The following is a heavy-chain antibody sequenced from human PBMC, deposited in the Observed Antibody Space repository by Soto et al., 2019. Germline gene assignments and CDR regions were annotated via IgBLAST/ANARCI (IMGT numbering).Heavy chain of an antibody. CDR3: ARGLTRGEKHGDY. CDR1: GFTFSSYA. V-gene: IGHV3-30-3*01. J-gene: IGHJ4*02. CDR2: ISYDGSNK. Sequence: QVQLVESGGGVVQPGRSLRLSCAASGFTFSSYAMHWVRQAPGKGLEWVAVISYDGSNKYYADSVKGRFTISRDNSKNTLYLQMNSMRAEDTAVYYCARGLTRGEKHGDYWGQGTLVTVSS. D-gene: IGHD3-16*01.